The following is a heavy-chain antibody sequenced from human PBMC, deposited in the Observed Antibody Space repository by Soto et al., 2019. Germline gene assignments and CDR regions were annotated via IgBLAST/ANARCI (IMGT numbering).Heavy chain of an antibody. CDR3: ARDCGVAEPPQYYYYYYGMDV. CDR1: GYTFTSYG. Sequence: ASVKVSCKASGYTFTSYGISWVRPAPGQGLECMGCISSYNGNTNSAQKLKGRVAMTTDTSTSTAYMELTSLRSDDTAVYYCARDCGVAEPPQYYYYYYGMDVWGQGTTVTVSS. CDR2: ISSYNGNT. V-gene: IGHV1-18*04. J-gene: IGHJ6*02. D-gene: IGHD3-3*01.